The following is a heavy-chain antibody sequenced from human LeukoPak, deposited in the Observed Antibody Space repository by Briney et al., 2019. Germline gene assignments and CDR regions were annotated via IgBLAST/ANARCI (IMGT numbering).Heavy chain of an antibody. CDR3: ARAYTTSSATLGY. Sequence: PSETLSLTCTASGGSISNYYWSWIRQPPGKGLEWIAYIYYSGSTNYNPSLKSRVTISVDTSKNQFSLKLSSVTAADTAVYYCARAYTTSSATLGYWGRGTLVTVSS. V-gene: IGHV4-59*01. CDR2: IYYSGST. CDR1: GGSISNYY. J-gene: IGHJ4*02. D-gene: IGHD6-6*01.